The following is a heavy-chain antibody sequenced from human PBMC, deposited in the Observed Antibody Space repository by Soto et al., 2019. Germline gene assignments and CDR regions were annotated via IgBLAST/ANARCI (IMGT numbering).Heavy chain of an antibody. CDR3: ARESWAVAGY. V-gene: IGHV1-8*01. CDR2: LNPNRGTT. Sequence: QVQLVQSGAEVKKPGASVKVSCKASGYTFTSYDINWVRQATGQGHEWMGWLNPNRGTTGYAQKFQGRVTMTRNTSISTAYMELSSLRSEDTAVYYCARESWAVAGYWGQGTLVTVSS. J-gene: IGHJ4*02. D-gene: IGHD6-19*01. CDR1: GYTFTSYD.